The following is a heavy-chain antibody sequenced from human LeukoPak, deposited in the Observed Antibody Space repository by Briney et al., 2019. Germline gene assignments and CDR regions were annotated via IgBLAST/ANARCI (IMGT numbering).Heavy chain of an antibody. CDR1: GGSFSSYY. Sequence: SETLSLTCAVYGGSFSSYYWSWIRQPPGKGLEWIGYIYYSGSGSTNYNPSLKSRVTISIDTSKNQFSLKLSSVTAADTAVYYCARLSNDYFDYWGQGTLVTVSS. J-gene: IGHJ4*02. CDR3: ARLSNDYFDY. V-gene: IGHV4-59*01. CDR2: IYYSGSGST.